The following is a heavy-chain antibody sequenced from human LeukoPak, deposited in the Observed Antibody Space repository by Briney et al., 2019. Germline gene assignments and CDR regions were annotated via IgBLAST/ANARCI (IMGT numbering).Heavy chain of an antibody. CDR2: INPKRGVT. CDR3: ARDTPSYYDILTGYRVPSEY. V-gene: IGHV1-2*02. CDR1: GYTFTAYY. Sequence: ASVKVSCKASGYTFTAYYIHWVRQAPGQGLECVGWINPKRGVTHCAQKFQDRVTMTRDTSISTTYMELSRLRSDDTAVYYCARDTPSYYDILTGYRVPSEYWGQGTLVTVSS. J-gene: IGHJ4*02. D-gene: IGHD3-9*01.